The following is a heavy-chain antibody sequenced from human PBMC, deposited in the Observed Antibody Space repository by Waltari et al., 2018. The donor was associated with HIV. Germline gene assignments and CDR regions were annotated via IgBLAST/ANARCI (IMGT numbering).Heavy chain of an antibody. Sequence: QLQLQESGPGLVKPSETLSLTCTVSGGSISSSSYYWGWIRQPPGKGLEWIGSIYYSGLTYYNPSLKRRVTISVDTSKNQFSLKLSSVTAADTAVYYCARPIVVGALGYGMDVWGQGTTVTVSS. J-gene: IGHJ6*02. CDR3: ARPIVVGALGYGMDV. CDR1: GGSISSSSYY. D-gene: IGHD2-2*01. V-gene: IGHV4-39*01. CDR2: IYYSGLT.